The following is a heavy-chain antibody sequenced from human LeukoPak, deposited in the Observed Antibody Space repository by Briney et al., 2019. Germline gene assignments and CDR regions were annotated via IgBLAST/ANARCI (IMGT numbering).Heavy chain of an antibody. V-gene: IGHV3-15*01. D-gene: IGHD4-11*01. CDR3: TTDGETGDDDYTFDY. CDR2: IKSKTDGGTT. CDR1: GFTFSNAW. J-gene: IGHJ4*02. Sequence: GGSLRLSCAASGFTFSNAWMSWVRQAPGKGLEWVGRIKSKTDGGTTDYAAPVKGRFTISRDDSKNTLYLQMNSLKTEDTAVYYCTTDGETGDDDYTFDYWGQGTLVTVSS.